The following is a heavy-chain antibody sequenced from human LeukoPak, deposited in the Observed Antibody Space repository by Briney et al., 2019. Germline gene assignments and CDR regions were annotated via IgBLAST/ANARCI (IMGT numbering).Heavy chain of an antibody. CDR2: ISSSSSYI. CDR1: GFTFSSYS. D-gene: IGHD2-2*01. V-gene: IGHV3-21*01. Sequence: GGSLRLSCAASGFTFSSYSMNCVRQAPGKGLEWVSSISSSSSYIYYADSVKGRFTISRDNAKNSLYLQMNSLRAEDTAVYHCAREEGSSYAHYFDYWGQGTLVTVSS. J-gene: IGHJ4*02. CDR3: AREEGSSYAHYFDY.